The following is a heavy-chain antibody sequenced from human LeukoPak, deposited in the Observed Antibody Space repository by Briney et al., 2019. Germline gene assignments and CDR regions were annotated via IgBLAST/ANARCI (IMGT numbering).Heavy chain of an antibody. V-gene: IGHV3-21*01. CDR2: ISSSSSYI. CDR1: GFTFSSYS. CDR3: ASLSRAGSGWSPLDY. D-gene: IGHD6-19*01. J-gene: IGHJ4*02. Sequence: PGGSLRLSCAASGFTFSSYSMNWVRQAPGKGLEWVSSISSSSSYIYYADSVKGRFTISRDNAKNSLYLQMNSLRAEDTAVYYCASLSRAGSGWSPLDYWGQGTLVTVSS.